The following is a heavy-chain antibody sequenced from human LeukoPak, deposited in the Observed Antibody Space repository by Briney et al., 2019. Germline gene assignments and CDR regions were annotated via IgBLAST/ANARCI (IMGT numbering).Heavy chain of an antibody. CDR3: AFLYGSGSPRGY. V-gene: IGHV3-74*01. Sequence: GGSLRLSCAASGFTFSSYWMHWVRQAPGKGLVWVSRINTDGSSTSYADSVKGRFTISRDNAKNTLYLQMNSLRAEDTAVYYCAFLYGSGSPRGYWGQGTLVSVSS. D-gene: IGHD3-10*01. CDR2: INTDGSST. CDR1: GFTFSSYW. J-gene: IGHJ4*02.